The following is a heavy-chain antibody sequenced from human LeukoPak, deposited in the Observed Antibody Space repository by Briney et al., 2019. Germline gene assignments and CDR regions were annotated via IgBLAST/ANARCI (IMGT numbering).Heavy chain of an antibody. V-gene: IGHV1-2*06. D-gene: IGHD2-2*01. CDR1: GYTFTGYY. CDR3: ARDRGLGYCSSTSCSSYDAFDI. Sequence: ASVKVSCKASGYTFTGYYMHWVRQAPGQGLEWMGRINPNSGGTNYAQKFQGRVTMTRDTSISTAYMEPSRLRSDDTAVYYCARDRGLGYCSSTSCSSYDAFDIWGQGTMVTVSS. J-gene: IGHJ3*02. CDR2: INPNSGGT.